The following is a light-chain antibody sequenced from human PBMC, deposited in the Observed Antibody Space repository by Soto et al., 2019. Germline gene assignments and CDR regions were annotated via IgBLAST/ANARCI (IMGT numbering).Light chain of an antibody. CDR3: LQHTTYPWT. CDR1: QGIGND. CDR2: ASS. Sequence: DIQMTQSPSSLSASVGDRVTITCRASQGIGNDLGWFQQKPGKAPKRLIYASSSLQSGVPSRFSGSGSGTEFTLTISSLQPEDFATYYCLQHTTYPWTFGQGTKVEIK. V-gene: IGKV1-17*01. J-gene: IGKJ1*01.